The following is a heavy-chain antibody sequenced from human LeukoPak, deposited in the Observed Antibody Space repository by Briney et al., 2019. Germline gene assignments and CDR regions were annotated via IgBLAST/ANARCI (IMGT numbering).Heavy chain of an antibody. CDR1: GFTFSSYA. D-gene: IGHD3-16*01. J-gene: IGHJ6*04. CDR2: ISSRSTYI. Sequence: GGSLRLSCAASGFTFSSYAMSWVRQAPGKGLEWVSSISSRSTYIYHADSVKGRFTISRDNAKNSLFLQMNSLRAEDTAVYFCAKSTRAVMAMMDVWGKGTTVTASS. CDR3: AKSTRAVMAMMDV. V-gene: IGHV3-21*01.